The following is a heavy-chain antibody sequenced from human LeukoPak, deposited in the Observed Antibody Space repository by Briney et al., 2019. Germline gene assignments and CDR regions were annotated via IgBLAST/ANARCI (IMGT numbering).Heavy chain of an antibody. J-gene: IGHJ4*02. Sequence: GGSLRLSCAASGFTFSDYYMSWLRQAPGKGLEWVSYISSSGSTIYYADSVKGRFTISRDNAKNSLYLQMNSLRAEDTAVYYCARYMITFGGVIVSLGYWGQGTLVTVSS. CDR1: GFTFSDYY. V-gene: IGHV3-11*01. CDR3: ARYMITFGGVIVSLGY. D-gene: IGHD3-16*02. CDR2: ISSSGSTI.